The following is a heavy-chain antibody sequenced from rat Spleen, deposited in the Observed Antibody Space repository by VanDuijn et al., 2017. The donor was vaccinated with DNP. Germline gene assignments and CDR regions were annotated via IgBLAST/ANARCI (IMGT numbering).Heavy chain of an antibody. V-gene: IGHV5-25*01. D-gene: IGHD1-2*01. J-gene: IGHJ4*01. CDR3: ARHVPPSYYYSSYIYHVPHYYAMDA. CDR2: IGSDGYAP. Sequence: EVQLVESGGGLVQPGRSLKLSCAASGFSFSYYYMAWVRQAPTKGLEWVAYIGSDGYAPYYGDSVKGRFAISRDNAKSTLYLQMDSLRSEDTATYYCARHVPPSYYYSSYIYHVPHYYAMDAWGQGTSVTVSS. CDR1: GFSFSYYY.